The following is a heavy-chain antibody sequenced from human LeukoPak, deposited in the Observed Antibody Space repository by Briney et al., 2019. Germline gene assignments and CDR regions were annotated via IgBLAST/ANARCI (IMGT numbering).Heavy chain of an antibody. CDR2: ISAYNGNT. V-gene: IGHV1-18*01. Sequence: ASVKVSCKASGYTFTSYGISWVRQAPGQGLEWMGWISAYNGNTNYAQKLQGRVTMTTDTSTSTAYMELRSLRSADTAVYYCARDRSMGGWYGDYVDAFDIWGQGTMVTVSS. CDR3: ARDRSMGGWYGDYVDAFDI. D-gene: IGHD4-17*01. J-gene: IGHJ3*02. CDR1: GYTFTSYG.